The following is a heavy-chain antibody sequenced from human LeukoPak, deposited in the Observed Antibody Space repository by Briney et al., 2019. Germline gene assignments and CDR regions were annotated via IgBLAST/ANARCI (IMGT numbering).Heavy chain of an antibody. CDR2: IISIAYGETT. D-gene: IGHD3-10*01. V-gene: IGHV3-49*03. CDR3: TIEYPYRSGRNLLLLPRTSGVYYMDV. CDR1: GFTFGDYA. Sequence: SLRLSCTASGFTFGDYAMSWFRQAPGKGLEWVGLIISIAYGETTEYAASVKSRFTNSRDDSKSITFLQINSLKTVYKAVYYCTIEYPYRSGRNLLLLPRTSGVYYMDVWGKGTTVTVSS. J-gene: IGHJ6*03.